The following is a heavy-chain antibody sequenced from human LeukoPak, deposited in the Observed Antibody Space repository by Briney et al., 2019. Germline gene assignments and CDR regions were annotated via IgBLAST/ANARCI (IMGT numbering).Heavy chain of an antibody. CDR2: INPNSGGT. Sequence: ASVKVSCKASGYTFTDYYLHWVRQAPGQGLEWMGWINPNSGGTIYAQKFQGRVTMTRDTSISTAYMELSRLRSDDSAVYYCARHIEAAVYYFDHWAREPWSPSPQ. V-gene: IGHV1-2*02. CDR1: GYTFTDYY. D-gene: IGHD6-13*01. J-gene: IGHJ4*02. CDR3: ARHIEAAVYYFDH.